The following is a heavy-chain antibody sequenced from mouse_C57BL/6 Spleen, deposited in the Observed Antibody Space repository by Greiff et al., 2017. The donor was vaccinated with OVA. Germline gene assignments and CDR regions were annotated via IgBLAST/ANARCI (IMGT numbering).Heavy chain of an antibody. CDR3: ARSVVATRYFDV. CDR1: GYAFTNYL. J-gene: IGHJ1*03. D-gene: IGHD1-1*01. Sequence: VKLQESGAELVRPGTSVKVSCKASGYAFTNYLIEWVKQRPGQGLEWIGVINPGSGGTNYNEKFKGKATLTADKSSSTAYMQLSSLTSEDSAVYFCARSVVATRYFDVWGTGTTVTVSS. V-gene: IGHV1-54*01. CDR2: INPGSGGT.